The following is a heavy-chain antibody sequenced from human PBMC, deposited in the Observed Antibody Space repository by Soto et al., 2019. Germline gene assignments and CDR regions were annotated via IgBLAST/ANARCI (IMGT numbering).Heavy chain of an antibody. CDR1: GFTFSSYG. Sequence: GGSLRLSCAASGFTFSSYGMHWVRQAPGKGLEWVAVIWYDGSNKYYADSVKGRFTISRDNSKNTLYLQMNSLRAEDTAVYYCATSSIAARGHLGYYGMDVCGQGTTLTVSS. D-gene: IGHD6-6*01. J-gene: IGHJ6*02. CDR2: IWYDGSNK. CDR3: ATSSIAARGHLGYYGMDV. V-gene: IGHV3-33*01.